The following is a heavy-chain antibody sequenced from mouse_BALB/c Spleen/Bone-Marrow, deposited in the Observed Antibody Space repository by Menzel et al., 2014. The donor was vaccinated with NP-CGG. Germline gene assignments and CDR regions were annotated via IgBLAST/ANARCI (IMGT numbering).Heavy chain of an antibody. CDR2: ILPGSGSI. CDR1: GYTFSSYW. J-gene: IGHJ3*01. Sequence: QVQLQQSGAELMKPGASVKISCKATGYTFSSYWIEWVKQRPGHGLEWIGEILPGSGSIKYNEKFKGKATFTADTSSNTAYMQLSSLTSEDSAVYYCASPICYGNYGFAYWGQGTLVTVSA. D-gene: IGHD2-1*01. CDR3: ASPICYGNYGFAY. V-gene: IGHV1-9*01.